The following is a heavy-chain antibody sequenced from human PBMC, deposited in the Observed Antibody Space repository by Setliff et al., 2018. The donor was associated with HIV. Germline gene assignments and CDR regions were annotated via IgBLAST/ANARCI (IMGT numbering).Heavy chain of an antibody. CDR1: GYTFTNYG. J-gene: IGHJ4*02. CDR3: ARSGGSPPYSSGLLILDF. V-gene: IGHV1-18*01. CDR2: INGYGAKT. D-gene: IGHD6-19*01. Sequence: ASVKVSCKASGYTFTNYGITWVRLAPGQGLEWMGWINGYGAKTNYAQKIQGRLTMTIDPSASTAYMELRNLRSDDTAIYYCARSGGSPPYSSGLLILDFWGQGSLVAVSS.